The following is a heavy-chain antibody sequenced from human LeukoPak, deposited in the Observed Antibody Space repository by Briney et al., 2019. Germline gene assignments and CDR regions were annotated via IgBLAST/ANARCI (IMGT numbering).Heavy chain of an antibody. J-gene: IGHJ4*02. CDR1: GYTFTSYD. CDR3: ARGPPNWGYDY. D-gene: IGHD7-27*01. Sequence: ASVKVSCKASGYTFTSYDFNWVRQATGQRPEWMGWMSPNSGVTGYARKFQDRVTMTRNTSISTAYMELSSLRSDDTAVYYCARGPPNWGYDYWGPGTLVTVSS. CDR2: MSPNSGVT. V-gene: IGHV1-8*01.